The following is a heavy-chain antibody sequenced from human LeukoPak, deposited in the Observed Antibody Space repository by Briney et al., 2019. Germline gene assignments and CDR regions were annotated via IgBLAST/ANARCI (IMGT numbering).Heavy chain of an antibody. V-gene: IGHV1-8*03. J-gene: IGHJ4*02. Sequence: ASVKVSCKASGYTFTSYDINWVRQATGQGLEWMGWMNPNSGNTGYAQKFQGRVTITRNTSISTAYMELSSLRSEDTAVYYCARGSRKYGSGSYGYWGQGTLVTVSS. CDR2: MNPNSGNT. CDR3: ARGSRKYGSGSYGY. CDR1: GYTFTSYD. D-gene: IGHD3-10*01.